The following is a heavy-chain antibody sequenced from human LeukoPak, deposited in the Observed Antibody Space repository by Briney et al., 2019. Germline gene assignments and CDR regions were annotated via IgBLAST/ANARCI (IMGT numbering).Heavy chain of an antibody. D-gene: IGHD3-10*01. CDR3: ARAYPTYGSGSV. V-gene: IGHV3-21*01. J-gene: IGHJ4*02. CDR1: GLTFSTSG. Sequence: GGSLRLSCTASGLTFSTSGFNWVHQAPGKGLEWVSSISSSSSYIYYADSVKGRFTISRDNAKNSLYLQMNSLRAEDTAVYYCARAYPTYGSGSVWGQGTLVTVSS. CDR2: ISSSSSYI.